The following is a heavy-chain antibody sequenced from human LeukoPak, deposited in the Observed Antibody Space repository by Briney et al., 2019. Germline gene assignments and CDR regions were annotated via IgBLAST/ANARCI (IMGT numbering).Heavy chain of an antibody. J-gene: IGHJ3*01. CDR2: ISAYNGDT. CDR1: GYTFTNFG. CDR3: ARGPFYGPHDAFDF. Sequence: AASVKVSCKASGYTFTNFGINWVRQAPGQGLEWMGWISAYNGDTNYAQKLQGRVTMTTDTSTSTAYMELRSLRSDDTAVYYCARGPFYGPHDAFDFWGQGTMVTVSS. V-gene: IGHV1-18*01. D-gene: IGHD2/OR15-2a*01.